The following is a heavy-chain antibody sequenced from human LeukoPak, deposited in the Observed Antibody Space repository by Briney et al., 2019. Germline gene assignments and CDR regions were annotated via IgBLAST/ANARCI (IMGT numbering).Heavy chain of an antibody. Sequence: VASVKVSCKVSGYTLAELSMHWVRQAPGKRLEWMGGFDPEDGETIYAQKFQGRVTMTEDTSTDTAYMELSSLRSEDTAVYYCATSAGTTGFAFDIWGQGTMVTVSS. CDR3: ATSAGTTGFAFDI. D-gene: IGHD1-7*01. CDR2: FDPEDGET. J-gene: IGHJ3*02. V-gene: IGHV1-24*01. CDR1: GYTLAELS.